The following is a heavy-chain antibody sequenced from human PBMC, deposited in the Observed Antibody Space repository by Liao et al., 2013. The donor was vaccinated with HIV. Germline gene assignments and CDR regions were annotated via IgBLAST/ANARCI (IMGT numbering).Heavy chain of an antibody. CDR1: NGSINSDRHS. CDR3: ASTVYLLRFCRWSDAFDI. CDR2: IYTTGST. D-gene: IGHD3-3*01. Sequence: QVHLQESGPGLVKPSQTLSLTCTVSNGSINSDRHSWSWIRQPAGKGLEWIGRIYTTGSTNYNPSLKSRVSISLDTSRNQFSLRLSSVTAADTAVYFCASTVYLLRFCRWSDAFDIWGQGTMVTVSA. J-gene: IGHJ3*02. V-gene: IGHV4-61*02.